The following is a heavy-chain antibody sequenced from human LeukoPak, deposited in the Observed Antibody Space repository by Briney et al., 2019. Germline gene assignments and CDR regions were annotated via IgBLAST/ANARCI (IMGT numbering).Heavy chain of an antibody. Sequence: ASVKVSCKVSGYTLTELSMHWVRQAPGKGLEWMGGFDPEDGETIYAQKFQGRVTMTEDTSTDTAYMELSSLRSEDTAVYYCATSPRTYCSSTSCTLGAFDIWGQGTMVTVSS. CDR2: FDPEDGET. D-gene: IGHD2-2*01. CDR3: ATSPRTYCSSTSCTLGAFDI. J-gene: IGHJ3*02. CDR1: GYTLTELS. V-gene: IGHV1-24*01.